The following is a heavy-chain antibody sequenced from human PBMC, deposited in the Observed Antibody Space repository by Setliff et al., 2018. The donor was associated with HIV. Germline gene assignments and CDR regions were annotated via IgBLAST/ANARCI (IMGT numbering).Heavy chain of an antibody. CDR2: ISPYNGDT. CDR1: GYRFNTYG. Sequence: ASVKVSCKASGYRFNTYGISWVRQAPGQGLEWMGWISPYNGDTRFAQGLQGRVTLTTDTSTNTAYMEMRTLRSDDTALYYCAIGIGFCSGGSCWGIWGQGTMVTVSS. CDR3: AIGIGFCSGGSCWGI. V-gene: IGHV1-18*01. J-gene: IGHJ3*02. D-gene: IGHD2-15*01.